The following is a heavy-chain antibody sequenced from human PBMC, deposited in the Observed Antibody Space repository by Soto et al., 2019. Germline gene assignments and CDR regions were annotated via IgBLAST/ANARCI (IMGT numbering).Heavy chain of an antibody. CDR2: INHSGST. Sequence: LSLTCAVYGGSFSGYYWSWIRQPPGKGLEWIGEINHSGSTNYNPSLKSRVTISVDTSKNQFSLKLSSVTAADTAVYYCARGSRIYSYGYFLDCWGQGTLVTVSS. CDR1: GGSFSGYY. CDR3: ARGSRIYSYGYFLDC. V-gene: IGHV4-34*01. J-gene: IGHJ4*02. D-gene: IGHD5-18*01.